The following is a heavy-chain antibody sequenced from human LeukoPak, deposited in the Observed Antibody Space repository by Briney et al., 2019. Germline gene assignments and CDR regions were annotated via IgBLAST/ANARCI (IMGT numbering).Heavy chain of an antibody. CDR1: GWSFSGYY. D-gene: IGHD5-18*01. Sequence: SETLPLTCPVYGWSFSGYYWRWIRQPPAKGLEWIGEINHSGSTNYNPSLKSRVTISVDTSKNQFSLKLSSVTAADTAVYYWARSRDTAMPTDYWGQGTLVTVSS. CDR2: INHSGST. V-gene: IGHV4-34*01. CDR3: ARSRDTAMPTDY. J-gene: IGHJ4*02.